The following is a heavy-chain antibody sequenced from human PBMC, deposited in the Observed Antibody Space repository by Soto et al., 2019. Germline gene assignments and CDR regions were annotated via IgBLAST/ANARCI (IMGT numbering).Heavy chain of an antibody. V-gene: IGHV3-11*01. CDR2: ISSSGSTI. D-gene: IGHD5-18*01. J-gene: IGHJ1*01. Sequence: GGSLRLSCAASGFTFSDYYMSWIRQAPGKGLEWVSYISSSGSTIYYADSVKGRFTISRDNAKNSLYLQMNSLRAEDTAVYYCAGVDTAMEYFQHWGQGPLVTVSS. CDR3: AGVDTAMEYFQH. CDR1: GFTFSDYY.